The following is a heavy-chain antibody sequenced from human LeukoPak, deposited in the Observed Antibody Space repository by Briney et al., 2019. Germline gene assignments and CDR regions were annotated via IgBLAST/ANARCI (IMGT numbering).Heavy chain of an antibody. CDR1: GGSISSGGYS. J-gene: IGHJ5*02. V-gene: IGHV4-30-2*01. CDR2: IYHSGST. CDR3: ASYGCCSSTSCYCSGYNWFDP. Sequence: SETLSLTCAVSGGSISSGGYSWSWIRQPPGKGLEWIGYIYHSGSTYYNPSLKSRVTISVDRSKNQFSLKLSSVTAADTAVYYCASYGCCSSTSCYCSGYNWFDPWGQGTLVTVSS. D-gene: IGHD2-2*03.